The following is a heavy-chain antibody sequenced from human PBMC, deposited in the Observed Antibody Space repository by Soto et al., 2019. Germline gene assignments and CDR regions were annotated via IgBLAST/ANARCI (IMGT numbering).Heavy chain of an antibody. Sequence: EVQLVESGGGLVQPGRSLRLSCAASGFTFDDYAMHWVRQAPGKGLEWVSGISWNSGSIGYADSERGRFTISRDNAKNSMYLQMNSLRAEDTALYYCAKDAGDFSGGSCYSHWYFDLWGRGTLVTVSS. V-gene: IGHV3-9*01. D-gene: IGHD2-15*01. CDR3: AKDAGDFSGGSCYSHWYFDL. CDR1: GFTFDDYA. CDR2: ISWNSGSI. J-gene: IGHJ2*01.